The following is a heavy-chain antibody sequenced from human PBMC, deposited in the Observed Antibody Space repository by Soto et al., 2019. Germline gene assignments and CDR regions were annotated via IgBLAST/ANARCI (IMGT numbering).Heavy chain of an antibody. D-gene: IGHD2-8*01. CDR1: GFNFGSYG. Sequence: EVQLLESGGGLVQPGGSLRLSCSASGFNFGSYGMSWVRQAPGKGLEWVSGLTASGLNTYYTDSVKGQFTISRDNSRNTVYLQMSGLRVEDTAGFHCAKGLGNAKEVWGQGTTVTVSS. CDR3: AKGLGNAKEV. V-gene: IGHV3-23*01. CDR2: LTASGLNT. J-gene: IGHJ6*02.